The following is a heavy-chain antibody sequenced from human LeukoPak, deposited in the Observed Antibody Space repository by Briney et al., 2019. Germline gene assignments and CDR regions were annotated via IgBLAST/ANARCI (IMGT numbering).Heavy chain of an antibody. D-gene: IGHD2-21*02. V-gene: IGHV3-11*04. Sequence: GGSLRLSCAASGFTFSDYYMSWIRQAPGKGLEWVSYISTSGSSIYYADSVKGRFTISRDNTKNSLYLQMNSLRAEDTAVYYCARLMRYRLLKYNYYYYMDVWGKGTSVTVSS. J-gene: IGHJ6*03. CDR3: ARLMRYRLLKYNYYYYMDV. CDR2: ISTSGSSI. CDR1: GFTFSDYY.